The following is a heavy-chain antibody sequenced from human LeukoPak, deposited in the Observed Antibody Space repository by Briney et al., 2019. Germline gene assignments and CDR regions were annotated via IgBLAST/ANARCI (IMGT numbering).Heavy chain of an antibody. Sequence: GGSLRLSCVGSGFTFTSYAMIWVRQAPGKGLEWVSGISASGGSTYYSDSVKGRFTISRDNSKNTLYLQMNSLRAEDTAVYYCARSPSSGWSNDFDYWGQGTLVTVSS. D-gene: IGHD6-19*01. CDR3: ARSPSSGWSNDFDY. CDR2: ISASGGST. V-gene: IGHV3-23*01. J-gene: IGHJ4*02. CDR1: GFTFTSYA.